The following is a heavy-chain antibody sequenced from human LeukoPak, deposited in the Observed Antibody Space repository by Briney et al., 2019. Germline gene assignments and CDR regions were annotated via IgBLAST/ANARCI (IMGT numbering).Heavy chain of an antibody. Sequence: AAVTVSFKCSGYSFSIYLFSWVRQGPGQGLEWMGWISGHNGNTDLAQKFKDRVTLTTDTSTSTDYMELSSLTSDDTALYYCARIWAEFQLVCDFCGQGTLVTVSP. CDR2: ISGHNGNT. D-gene: IGHD6-13*01. CDR1: GYSFSIYL. J-gene: IGHJ4*02. V-gene: IGHV1-18*01. CDR3: ARIWAEFQLVCDF.